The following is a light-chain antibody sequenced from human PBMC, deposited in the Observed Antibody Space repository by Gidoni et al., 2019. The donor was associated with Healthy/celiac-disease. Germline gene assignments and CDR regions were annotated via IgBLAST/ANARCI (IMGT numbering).Light chain of an antibody. Sequence: DIQMTQSPSSLSASVGDRVTLTCRASQSISSYLNWYQQKPGKAPKLLIYAASSLQSGVPSRFSGSGSGTDFTLTISSLQPEDFATYYCQQSYSTPPTCGGGTKVEIK. CDR2: AAS. CDR3: QQSYSTPPT. V-gene: IGKV1-39*01. CDR1: QSISSY. J-gene: IGKJ4*02.